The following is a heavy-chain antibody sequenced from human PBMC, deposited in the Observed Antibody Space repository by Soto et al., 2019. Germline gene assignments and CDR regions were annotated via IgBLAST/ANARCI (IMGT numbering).Heavy chain of an antibody. D-gene: IGHD2-8*02. CDR2: FSLSGTT. CDR1: GASITGSFF. V-gene: IGHV4-4*07. Sequence: SETLSLTCTVSGASITGSFFWSWIRQPAGKGLEWIGRFSLSGTTNYNPSLRSRVTMSADVSKNQFSLRLTSVTAADTALDYCARGMTPPGAPAWYYFDSWGQGTLVTVSS. CDR3: ARGMTPPGAPAWYYFDS. J-gene: IGHJ4*02.